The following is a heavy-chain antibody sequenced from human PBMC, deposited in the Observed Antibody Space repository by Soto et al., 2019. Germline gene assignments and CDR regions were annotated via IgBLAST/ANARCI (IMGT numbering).Heavy chain of an antibody. Sequence: PSETLSLTCGVYGGSFSGYDWSWIRQPPGKGLEWIGEINHSGSTNYNPSLKSRVTISVDTSKNQFSLKLSSVTAADTAVYYCARAPKWLAAPDAFDIWGQGTMVTVSS. J-gene: IGHJ3*02. D-gene: IGHD6-19*01. CDR1: GGSFSGYD. V-gene: IGHV4-34*01. CDR2: INHSGST. CDR3: ARAPKWLAAPDAFDI.